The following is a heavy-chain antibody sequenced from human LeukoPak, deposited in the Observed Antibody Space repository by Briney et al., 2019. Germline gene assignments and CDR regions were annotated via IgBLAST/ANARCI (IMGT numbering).Heavy chain of an antibody. D-gene: IGHD6-19*01. CDR3: ARDSREEQWLAYYFDY. V-gene: IGHV3-33*01. CDR2: IWYDGSNK. J-gene: IGHJ4*02. CDR1: GFTFSSYG. Sequence: GRSLRLSCAASGFTFSSYGMHWVRQAPGKGLEWVAVIWYDGSNKYYADSVKGRFTISRDNSKNTLYLQMNCLRAEDTAVYYCARDSREEQWLAYYFDYWGQGTLVTVSS.